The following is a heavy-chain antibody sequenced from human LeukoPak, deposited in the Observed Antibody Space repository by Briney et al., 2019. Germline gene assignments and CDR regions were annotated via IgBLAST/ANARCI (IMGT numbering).Heavy chain of an antibody. D-gene: IGHD2-8*02. CDR2: IRGSSTDI. CDR1: GFIFSDYS. J-gene: IGHJ4*02. CDR3: VRDHYWAFDH. V-gene: IGHV3-48*01. Sequence: PGGSLRLSCEASGFIFSDYSMNWVRQAPGKGLEWIAYIRGSSTDITYADSVKGRFRIYRDDAKNSLYLQMGSLRAEDTAVYYWVRDHYWAFDHWGQGSLVTVSS.